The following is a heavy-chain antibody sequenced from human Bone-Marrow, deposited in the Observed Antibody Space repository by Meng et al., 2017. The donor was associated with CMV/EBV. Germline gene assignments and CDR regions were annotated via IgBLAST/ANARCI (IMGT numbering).Heavy chain of an antibody. CDR2: INWNGGST. D-gene: IGHD2-2*01. CDR1: GFTFDDYG. CDR3: ARRVVPAADDYYGMDV. V-gene: IGHV3-20*04. J-gene: IGHJ6*02. Sequence: GGSLRLSCAASGFTFDDYGMSWVRQAPGKGLEWVSGINWNGGSTGYADSVKGRFTISRDNAKNSLYLQMNSLRAEDTALYYCARRVVPAADDYYGMDVWGQGTTVTVSS.